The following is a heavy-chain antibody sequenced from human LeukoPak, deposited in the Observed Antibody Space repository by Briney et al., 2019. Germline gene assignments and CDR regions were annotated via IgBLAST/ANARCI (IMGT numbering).Heavy chain of an antibody. D-gene: IGHD3-16*02. J-gene: IGHJ4*02. CDR1: GCAIRSGFY. CDR3: ARYRYGGPADY. Sequence: SETLSLTCAVSGCAIRSGFYWGWLRQPPGKELEWIGSIYHAGSTYYTPSLKRRVTISVDTSKNHFSLSLNSVTVADTAVYYCARYRYGGPADYWGPGTQITVSS. V-gene: IGHV4-38-2*01. CDR2: IYHAGST.